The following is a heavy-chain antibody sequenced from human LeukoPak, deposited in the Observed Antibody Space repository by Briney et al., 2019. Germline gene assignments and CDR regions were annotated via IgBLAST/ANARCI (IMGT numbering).Heavy chain of an antibody. Sequence: SETLSLTCTVSGGSINSSSFFWGWIRQPPGKGLEWIGSMHYTGNNYYNPSVTSRATISLDTSKNKVSLTLRSVTAADTAVYYCARGAKWFGELSLDYWGQGTLVTVSS. V-gene: IGHV4-39*01. D-gene: IGHD3-10*01. CDR2: MHYTGNN. J-gene: IGHJ4*02. CDR3: ARGAKWFGELSLDY. CDR1: GGSINSSSFF.